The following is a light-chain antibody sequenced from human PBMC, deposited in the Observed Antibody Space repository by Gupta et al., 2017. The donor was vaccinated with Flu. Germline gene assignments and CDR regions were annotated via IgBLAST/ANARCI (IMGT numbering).Light chain of an antibody. CDR3: GAWDSSPSAGL. V-gene: IGLV1-51*02. CDR2: EDN. CDR1: SPSHENNY. Sequence: QSLLTPPPSVSAAPGQKVTISCSGSSPSHENNYVTWYKPLPGTAPKTHIYEDNKRPSGVPAPFSGSKSGTSATLCITGLQTGSEADYYCGAWDSSPSAGLFGGGTKLTVL. J-gene: IGLJ3*02.